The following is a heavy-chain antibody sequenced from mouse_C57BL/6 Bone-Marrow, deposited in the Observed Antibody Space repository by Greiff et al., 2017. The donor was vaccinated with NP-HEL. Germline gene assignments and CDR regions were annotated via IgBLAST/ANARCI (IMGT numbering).Heavy chain of an antibody. V-gene: IGHV5-17*01. CDR2: ISSGSSTI. Sequence: DVKLVESGGGLVKPGGSLKLSCAASGFTFSDYGMHWVRQAPEKGLEWVAYISSGSSTIYYADTVKGRFTISRDNAKNTLFLQMTSLRSEDTAMYYCASHRYGNYWDYWGQGTTLTVSS. J-gene: IGHJ2*01. CDR1: GFTFSDYG. D-gene: IGHD2-1*01. CDR3: ASHRYGNYWDY.